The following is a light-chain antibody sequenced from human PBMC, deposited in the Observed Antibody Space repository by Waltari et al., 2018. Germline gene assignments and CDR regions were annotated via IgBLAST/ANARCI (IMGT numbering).Light chain of an antibody. CDR1: QSLLHNNGNTY. J-gene: IGKJ2*03. V-gene: IGKV2-40*01. CDR2: NIT. CDR3: LQSTEVPYS. Sequence: DIAMTQTPLSLPVTPGEPASISCRSSQSLLHNNGNTYLHWYVQTPGLPPRLLIINITVRESGVPDSFSGSGSGADVTRKSSRVEPDDVGVYYCLQSTEVPYSFGQGTKVEIK.